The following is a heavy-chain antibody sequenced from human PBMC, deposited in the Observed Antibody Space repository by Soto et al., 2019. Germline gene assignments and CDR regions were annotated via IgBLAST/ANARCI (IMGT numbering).Heavy chain of an antibody. J-gene: IGHJ4*02. Sequence: QVHLVQFGAEVREPGSSVKVSCTASGGTFSTHTISWVRQAPGLGLEWMGRIIPMLGMSNSPQKFQGRVSITADKSTSTVYMALTRLTSDDTAVYYCATSYGSGSSHFDSWGQGTLVTVSS. CDR2: IIPMLGMS. D-gene: IGHD3-10*01. CDR3: ATSYGSGSSHFDS. CDR1: GGTFSTHT. V-gene: IGHV1-69*02.